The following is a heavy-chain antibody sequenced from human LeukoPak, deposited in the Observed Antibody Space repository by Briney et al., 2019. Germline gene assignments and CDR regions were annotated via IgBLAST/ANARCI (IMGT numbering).Heavy chain of an antibody. D-gene: IGHD3-3*01. V-gene: IGHV4-39*07. Sequence: SETLSLTCTVSGGSISSSSYYWGWIRQPPGKGLEWIGSIYYSGSTYYNPSLKSRVTISVDTSKNQFSLKLSSVTAADTAVYYCAREPRFLEWSYFDYWGQGTLVTVSS. J-gene: IGHJ4*02. CDR2: IYYSGST. CDR1: GGSISSSSYY. CDR3: AREPRFLEWSYFDY.